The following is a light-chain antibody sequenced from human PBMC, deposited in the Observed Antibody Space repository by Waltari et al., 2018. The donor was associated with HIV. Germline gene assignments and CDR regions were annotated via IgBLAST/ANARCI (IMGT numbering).Light chain of an antibody. CDR1: NLGDKY. V-gene: IGLV3-1*01. CDR3: QAWDSSTVV. Sequence: SYEVTQPPSVSLSPGQTASITCPGDNLGDKYACWYQQRPGQSPVLVIYQDSKRPSAIPERFSGSNSGNTATLTISGTQAMDEADYYCQAWDSSTVVFGGGTKLTVL. CDR2: QDS. J-gene: IGLJ2*01.